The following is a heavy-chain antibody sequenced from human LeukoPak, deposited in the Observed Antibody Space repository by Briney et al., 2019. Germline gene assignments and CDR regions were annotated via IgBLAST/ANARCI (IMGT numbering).Heavy chain of an antibody. Sequence: GGSLRLSCAASGFTFSSYSMNWVRQAPGKGLEWVSSISSSSSYIYYADSVKGRFTISRDNAKNSLYLQMNSLRAEDTAVYYCARDYCSGGTCYKGYWGQGTLVTVSS. CDR3: ARDYCSGGTCYKGY. J-gene: IGHJ4*02. D-gene: IGHD2-15*01. CDR1: GFTFSSYS. CDR2: ISSSSSYI. V-gene: IGHV3-21*04.